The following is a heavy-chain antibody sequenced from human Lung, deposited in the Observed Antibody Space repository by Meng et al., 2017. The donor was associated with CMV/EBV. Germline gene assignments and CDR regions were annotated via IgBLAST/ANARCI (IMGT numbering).Heavy chain of an antibody. CDR1: GFAFRSFT. D-gene: IGHD1-1*01. Sequence: SCAASGFAFRSFTMHWVRQAPGKGLEWVAVLSYDGRIEFYAESVKGRFTISRDNSKNTLFLQMNSLRREDTAVYYCARDLLEGRYWGKGTRVTVSS. CDR2: LSYDGRIE. J-gene: IGHJ4*02. V-gene: IGHV3-30*04. CDR3: ARDLLEGRY.